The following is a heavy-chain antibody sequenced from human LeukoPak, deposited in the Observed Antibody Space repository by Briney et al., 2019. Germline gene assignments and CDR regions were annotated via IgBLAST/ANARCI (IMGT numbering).Heavy chain of an antibody. CDR3: AKGGYYDILTGYPHYYYYMDV. V-gene: IGHV3-53*01. Sequence: GGSLRLSCAASGFTVSTNYMTWVRQAPGKGLEWVSVIYSGGSTYYADSVKGRFTISRDNSKNTLYLQMNSLRAEDTAVYYCAKGGYYDILTGYPHYYYYMDVWGKGTTVTVSS. D-gene: IGHD3-9*01. CDR2: IYSGGST. CDR1: GFTVSTNY. J-gene: IGHJ6*03.